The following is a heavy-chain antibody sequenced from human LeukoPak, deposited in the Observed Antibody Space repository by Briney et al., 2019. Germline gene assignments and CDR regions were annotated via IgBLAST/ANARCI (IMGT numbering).Heavy chain of an antibody. CDR1: GGTFSSYA. Sequence: ASVKVSCKASGGTFSSYAISWVRQATGQGLEWMGWMNPNSGNTGYAQKFQGRVTMTRNTSISTAYMELSSLRSEDTAVYYCARWGSSGYYRTFDYWGQGTLVTVSS. D-gene: IGHD3-22*01. CDR2: MNPNSGNT. J-gene: IGHJ4*02. CDR3: ARWGSSGYYRTFDY. V-gene: IGHV1-8*02.